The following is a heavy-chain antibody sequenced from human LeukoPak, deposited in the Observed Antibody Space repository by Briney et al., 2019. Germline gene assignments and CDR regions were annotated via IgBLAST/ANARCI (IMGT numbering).Heavy chain of an antibody. Sequence: GGSLRLSCAASGFTFSSYSMNWVRQAPGKGLEWVSYISSSSSTIYYADSVKGRFTISRDNAKNSLYLQMNSLRAEDTAVYYCARRTRTGAFDYWGQGTLVTVSS. CDR2: ISSSSSTI. V-gene: IGHV3-48*01. CDR3: ARRTRTGAFDY. CDR1: GFTFSSYS. D-gene: IGHD7-27*01. J-gene: IGHJ4*02.